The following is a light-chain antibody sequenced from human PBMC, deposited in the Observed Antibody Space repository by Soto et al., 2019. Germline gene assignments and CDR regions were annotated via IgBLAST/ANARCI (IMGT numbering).Light chain of an antibody. J-gene: IGKJ1*01. Sequence: DIQMTQSPSAMSASVGDRVTITCRASQGISNYLAWFQQKPGKVPERLIYAASRLQGGVPSRFSGSGSGTEFTLTISSLQPEDFATYYCLQHNSYPRTVGQGTKVDSK. CDR1: QGISNY. V-gene: IGKV1-17*03. CDR3: LQHNSYPRT. CDR2: AAS.